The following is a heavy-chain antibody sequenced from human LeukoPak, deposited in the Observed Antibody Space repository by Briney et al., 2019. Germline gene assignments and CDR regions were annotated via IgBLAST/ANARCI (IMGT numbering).Heavy chain of an antibody. J-gene: IGHJ4*02. CDR2: ISAYNGNT. Sequence: GASVKVSCKASGYTFTSYGISWVRQAPGQGLEWMGWISAYNGNTNYAQKLQGRVTMTTDTSTSTAYMELRSLRSDDTAVYYCATDRSKTKRDYYDSSSYLSFDYWGQGTLVTVSS. CDR3: ATDRSKTKRDYYDSSSYLSFDY. CDR1: GYTFTSYG. V-gene: IGHV1-18*01. D-gene: IGHD3-22*01.